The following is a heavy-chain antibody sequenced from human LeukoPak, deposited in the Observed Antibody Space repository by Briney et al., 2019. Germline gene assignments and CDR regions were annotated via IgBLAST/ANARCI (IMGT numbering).Heavy chain of an antibody. Sequence: GGSLRLSCAASGFSFSGYGMHWVRQAPGKGLEWVSGIIGGAGSTYYADSVKGRFTISRDNSKNTLYLQMNSLRAEDTAVYYCAHGSMYQLDYWGQGTQVTVSS. CDR2: IIGGAGST. J-gene: IGHJ4*02. CDR3: AHGSMYQLDY. V-gene: IGHV3-23*01. D-gene: IGHD2-2*01. CDR1: GFSFSGYG.